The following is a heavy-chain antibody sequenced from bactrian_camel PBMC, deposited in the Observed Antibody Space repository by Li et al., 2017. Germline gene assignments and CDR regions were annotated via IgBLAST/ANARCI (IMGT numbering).Heavy chain of an antibody. CDR1: GYTYSSNC. CDR2: IYTGAYAP. CDR3: ARDSVVAGSDNY. Sequence: DVQLVESGGGSVQAGGSLRLSCAASGYTYSSNCMGWFRQAPGKGREGVADIYTGAYAPHYADSVEDRFVISHDNAKNTVYLQMNSLKPEDTSVYYCARDSVVAGSDNYWGQGTQVTVS. D-gene: IGHD6*01. V-gene: IGHV3S40*01. J-gene: IGHJ4*01.